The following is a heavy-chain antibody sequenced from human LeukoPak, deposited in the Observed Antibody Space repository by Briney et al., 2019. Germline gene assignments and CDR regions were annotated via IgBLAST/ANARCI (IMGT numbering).Heavy chain of an antibody. D-gene: IGHD3-16*01. CDR3: ATQTALGGV. CDR2: VMPIIGTA. V-gene: IGHV1-69*08. Sequence: SVKVSCKASGGTLDTYTFSWVRQAPGQGLEWMGRVMPIIGTAKYAQKFQGRLTITADKSTNTVYMELRGLRSEDTVVHYCATQTALGGVWGQGTLVTVSS. J-gene: IGHJ4*02. CDR1: GGTLDTYT.